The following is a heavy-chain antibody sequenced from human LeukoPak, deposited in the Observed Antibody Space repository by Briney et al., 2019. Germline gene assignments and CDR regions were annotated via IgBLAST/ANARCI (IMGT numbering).Heavy chain of an antibody. J-gene: IGHJ4*02. Sequence: SETLSLTCTVSGGSISSSSFYWGWIRQPPGKGLEWIGSIHYSGNTYYNPSLKSRVSISVDTSKNQFSLKLSSVTAADTAVYYCARHPGRLFDYWGQGTLVTVSS. CDR2: IHYSGNT. CDR3: ARHPGRLFDY. CDR1: GGSISSSSFY. V-gene: IGHV4-39*01.